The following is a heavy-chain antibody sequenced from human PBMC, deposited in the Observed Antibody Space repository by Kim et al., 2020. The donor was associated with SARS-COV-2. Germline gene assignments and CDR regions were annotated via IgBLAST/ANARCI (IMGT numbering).Heavy chain of an antibody. D-gene: IGHD3-22*01. V-gene: IGHV3-21*01. CDR3: ARERWGGMIVTEQDAFDI. J-gene: IGHJ3*02. CDR1: GFTFSSYS. CDR2: ISSSSSYI. Sequence: GGSLRLSCAASGFTFSSYSMNWVRQAPGKGLEWVSSISSSSSYIYYADSVKGRFTISRDNAKNSLYLQMNSLRAEDTAVYYCARERWGGMIVTEQDAFDIWGQGRMVTVSS.